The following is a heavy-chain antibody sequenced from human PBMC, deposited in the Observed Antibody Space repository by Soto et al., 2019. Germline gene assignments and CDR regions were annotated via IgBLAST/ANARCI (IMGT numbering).Heavy chain of an antibody. CDR3: GREKTVVTPGETGGYVELLYYYYGMDF. V-gene: IGHV1-46*03. Sequence: ASVNVSFKASGYTFTSYYMHWVRQAPGQGLELMGIISPSGGSTSYAQKFQARVTMTRDTSTSTVYMELRSLRSEDTAVYYCGREKTVVTPGETGGYVELLYYYYGMDFWVQRTTFTFS. D-gene: IGHD5-18*01. J-gene: IGHJ6*02. CDR1: GYTFTSYY. CDR2: ISPSGGST.